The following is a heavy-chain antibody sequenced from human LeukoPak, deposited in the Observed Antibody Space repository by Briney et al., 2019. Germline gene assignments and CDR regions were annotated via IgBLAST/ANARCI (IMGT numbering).Heavy chain of an antibody. Sequence: QTGGSLRLSCAASGFSFSSFEMNWVRQAPGKGLEWVSYISSCGSTIYYADSVKGRFTISRDNAKNSLYLQMNSLRAEDTAVYYCARDTYYGSGRYDYWGQGTLVTVSS. V-gene: IGHV3-48*03. CDR2: ISSCGSTI. CDR3: ARDTYYGSGRYDY. CDR1: GFSFSSFE. D-gene: IGHD3-10*01. J-gene: IGHJ4*02.